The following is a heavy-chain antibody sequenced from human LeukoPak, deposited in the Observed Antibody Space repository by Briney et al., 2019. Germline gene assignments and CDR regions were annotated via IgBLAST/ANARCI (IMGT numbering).Heavy chain of an antibody. CDR2: ISGSGGST. CDR1: GFTFSSYA. CDR3: AKDYYGSGSHYFDY. V-gene: IGHV3-23*01. J-gene: IGHJ4*02. D-gene: IGHD3-10*01. Sequence: PGGSLRLSCAASGFTFSSYAMTWVRQAPGKGLEWVSGISGSGGSTYYADSVKGRFTISRDNSKNTLYLQMNSLRAEDTAVYYCAKDYYGSGSHYFDYWGQGTLVTVSS.